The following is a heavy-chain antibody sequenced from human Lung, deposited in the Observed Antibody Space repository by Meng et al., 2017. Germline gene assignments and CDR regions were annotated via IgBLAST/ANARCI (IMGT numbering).Heavy chain of an antibody. J-gene: IGHJ1*01. Sequence: VQLGVSGGGLVPPGGSLRLSCAASGFTFTDHWMHWVRQGPGKGLVWVSRINRDGTKPTYADSVKGRFTISRDNAKNTLYLQMNNLRAEDTAFYYCTNDRLNHWGQGALVTVSS. CDR3: TNDRLNH. D-gene: IGHD1-1*01. CDR1: GFTFTDHW. V-gene: IGHV3-74*01. CDR2: INRDGTKP.